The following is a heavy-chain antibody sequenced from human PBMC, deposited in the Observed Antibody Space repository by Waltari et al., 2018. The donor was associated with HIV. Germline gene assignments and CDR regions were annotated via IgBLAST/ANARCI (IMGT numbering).Heavy chain of an antibody. CDR2: MNRDSGKT. CDR1: GYPFTSYY. J-gene: IGHJ6*02. Sequence: QVQLVQSGAEVKTPGASVTVSCKAFGYPFTSYYINWLRLANGQGLEWRGWMNRDSGKTDDAKEFQERVTMTRKTAITTAYMELSGLRSEDTAVYYCARRASSWYENRENYFYGMDVWGQGTTVTVSS. CDR3: ARRASSWYENRENYFYGMDV. D-gene: IGHD6-13*01. V-gene: IGHV1-8*01.